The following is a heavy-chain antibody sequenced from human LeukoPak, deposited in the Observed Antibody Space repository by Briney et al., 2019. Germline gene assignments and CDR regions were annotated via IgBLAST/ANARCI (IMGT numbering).Heavy chain of an antibody. CDR3: ARGSFSVVVPAAIRSRYYYMDV. CDR1: GFTFSSYA. V-gene: IGHV3-23*01. D-gene: IGHD2-2*01. Sequence: GGSLRLSCAASGFTFSSYAMSWVRQAPGKGLEWVSAISGSGGSTYYADSVKGRFTISRDNSKNTLYLQMNSLRAEDTAVYYCARGSFSVVVPAAIRSRYYYMDVWGKGTTVTISS. J-gene: IGHJ6*03. CDR2: ISGSGGST.